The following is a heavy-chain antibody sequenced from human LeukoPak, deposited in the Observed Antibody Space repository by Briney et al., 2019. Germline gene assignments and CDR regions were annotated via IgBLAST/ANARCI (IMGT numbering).Heavy chain of an antibody. V-gene: IGHV4-59*01. D-gene: IGHD1-26*01. CDR3: ARFARHSGSLIGFDY. Sequence: SETLSLTCAVSGGSISSYYWSWIRQPPGKGLEWIGYIYYSGSTSYNPSLKSRVTISVDTSKNQFSLKLSSVTAEDTAVYYCARFARHSGSLIGFDYWGQGTLVTVSS. CDR2: IYYSGST. CDR1: GGSISSYY. J-gene: IGHJ4*02.